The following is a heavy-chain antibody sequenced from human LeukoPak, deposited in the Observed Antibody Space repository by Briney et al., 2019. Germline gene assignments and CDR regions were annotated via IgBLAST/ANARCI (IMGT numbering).Heavy chain of an antibody. D-gene: IGHD3-3*01. CDR1: GFTFSSYS. J-gene: IGHJ4*02. CDR3: AKPYDFWSGYFYDY. CDR2: ISSSSSYI. Sequence: GGSLRLSCAASGFTFSSYSMNWVRQAPGKGLEWVSSISSSSSYIYYADSVKGRFTISRDNAKNSLYLQMNSLRAEDTAVYYCAKPYDFWSGYFYDYWGQGTLVTVSS. V-gene: IGHV3-21*04.